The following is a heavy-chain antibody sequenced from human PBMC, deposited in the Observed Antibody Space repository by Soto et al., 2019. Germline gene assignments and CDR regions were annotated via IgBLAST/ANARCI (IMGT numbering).Heavy chain of an antibody. D-gene: IGHD2-2*01. CDR2: ISGSGGTT. Sequence: EVQLLESGGGLVQPGGSLRLSCAASGFTFRNYAMSWARQAPGKGLEWVSAISGSGGTTHYADSVKGRFTISRDNSKNTLYLPMDSLRVEDTAVYYCARDRSSTSCYAFDYWGQRSLVTVSS. V-gene: IGHV3-23*01. J-gene: IGHJ4*02. CDR1: GFTFRNYA. CDR3: ARDRSSTSCYAFDY.